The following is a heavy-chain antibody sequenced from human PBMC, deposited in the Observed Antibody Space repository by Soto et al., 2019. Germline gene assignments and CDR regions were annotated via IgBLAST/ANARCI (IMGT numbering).Heavy chain of an antibody. CDR2: ISAYNGNT. CDR1: GYTFTSYG. V-gene: IGHV1-18*01. Sequence: VKVSCKASGYTFTSYGIGWVRQAPGQGLEWMGWISAYNGNTNYAQKLQGRVTMTTDTSTSTAYMELRSLRSDDTAVYYCARAYDSSGYYYYFDYWGQGTLVTVSS. J-gene: IGHJ4*02. CDR3: ARAYDSSGYYYYFDY. D-gene: IGHD3-22*01.